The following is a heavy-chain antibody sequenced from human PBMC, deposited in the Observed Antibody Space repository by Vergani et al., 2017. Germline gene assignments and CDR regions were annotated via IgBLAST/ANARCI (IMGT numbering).Heavy chain of an antibody. CDR2: ISAYNGNT. D-gene: IGHD2-2*01. CDR3: ARDPDIVVGPAAQYYYYYYGMDV. Sequence: QVQLVQSGAEVKKPGASVKVSCKASGYTFTSYGISWVRQAPGQGLEWMGWISAYNGNTNYAQKLQGRVTMTTDTSTSTAYMELRSLRSDDTAVYYCARDPDIVVGPAAQYYYYYYGMDVWGQGTTVTVSS. CDR1: GYTFTSYG. J-gene: IGHJ6*02. V-gene: IGHV1-18*04.